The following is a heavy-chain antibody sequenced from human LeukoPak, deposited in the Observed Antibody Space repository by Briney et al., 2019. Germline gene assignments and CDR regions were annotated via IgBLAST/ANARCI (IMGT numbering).Heavy chain of an antibody. CDR1: GSTFSIYA. V-gene: IGHV3-23*01. CDR2: ISGSGGST. Sequence: GRSLRLSCAASGSTFSIYAMSWVRQAPGKGLEWVSAISGSGGSTYYADSGKGRFTISRDNSKNTLYLQMNSLRAEDTAVYYCAKADKLTFIVVVVAAVDYWGQGTLVTVSS. CDR3: AKADKLTFIVVVVAAVDY. D-gene: IGHD2-15*01. J-gene: IGHJ4*02.